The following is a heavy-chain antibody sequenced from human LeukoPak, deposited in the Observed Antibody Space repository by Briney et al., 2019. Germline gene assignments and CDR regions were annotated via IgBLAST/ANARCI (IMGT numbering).Heavy chain of an antibody. J-gene: IGHJ4*02. CDR2: IKQDGSEK. D-gene: IGHD1-1*01. V-gene: IGHV3-7*01. CDR1: GFTFSSYW. Sequence: GGSLRLSCAASGFTFSSYWMSWVRQAPGKGLEWVANIKQDGSEKYYVDSVKGRFTISRDNAKNSLYLQMNSLRAEGTAVYYCATSRERYYFDYWGQGTLVTVSS. CDR3: ATSRERYYFDY.